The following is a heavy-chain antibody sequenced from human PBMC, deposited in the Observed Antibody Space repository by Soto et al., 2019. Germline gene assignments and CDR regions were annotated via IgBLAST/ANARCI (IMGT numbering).Heavy chain of an antibody. CDR3: ATGGHNDGYHFYHGMDV. Sequence: QVPVVQSGAEVKKPGSSVKVSCKVSGGIFTNNAISGVRQAPGQGLGWLGGVIPLFDTAYYAQIFRGRLRISAAGATTTAYMELSCLTSAYTAVYFCATGGHNDGYHFYHGMDVWGQGTTVTVS. J-gene: IGHJ6*02. V-gene: IGHV1-69*01. CDR1: GGIFTNNA. D-gene: IGHD5-18*01. CDR2: VIPLFDTA.